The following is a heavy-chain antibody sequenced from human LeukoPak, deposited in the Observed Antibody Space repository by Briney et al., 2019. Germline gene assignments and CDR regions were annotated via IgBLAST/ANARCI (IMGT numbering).Heavy chain of an antibody. CDR2: IYYTGST. J-gene: IGHJ4*02. Sequence: KPSETLSLTCAVYGGSFSGYYWSWIRQPPGKGLEWIGSIYYTGSTHYNPSLKSRVTISVDTSKNHFSLKLNSVTATDTAVYYCARHGGSGAPDNWGQGTLVTVSS. V-gene: IGHV4-34*01. D-gene: IGHD3-10*01. CDR3: ARHGGSGAPDN. CDR1: GGSFSGYY.